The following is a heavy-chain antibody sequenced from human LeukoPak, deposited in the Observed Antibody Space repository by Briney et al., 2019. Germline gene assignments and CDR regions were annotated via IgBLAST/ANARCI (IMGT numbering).Heavy chain of an antibody. Sequence: SETLSLTCTVSGDSISNYYWSWIRQPAGRGLEWIGRIHPSGSTNYNPSLKSRVTLSVDTSKNQFSLKLSSVTAADTVVYYCARGPPPDFDYWGRGTLVTVSS. V-gene: IGHV4-4*07. CDR1: GDSISNYY. J-gene: IGHJ4*02. CDR2: IHPSGST. CDR3: ARGPPPDFDY.